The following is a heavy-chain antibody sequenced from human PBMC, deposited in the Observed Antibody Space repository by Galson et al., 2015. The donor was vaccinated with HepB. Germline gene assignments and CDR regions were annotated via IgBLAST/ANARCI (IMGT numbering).Heavy chain of an antibody. CDR2: ISSSGTTI. J-gene: IGHJ4*02. Sequence: SLRLSCAASGFTFSDYYMTWVRQAPGKGLEWISHISSSGTTIFYADSVKGRFTTSRDNANNSLFLQINDLRAEDTAVYYCASDKDTSLLSPLYYWGQGTLVSVSS. D-gene: IGHD5-18*01. V-gene: IGHV3-11*01. CDR1: GFTFSDYY. CDR3: ASDKDTSLLSPLYY.